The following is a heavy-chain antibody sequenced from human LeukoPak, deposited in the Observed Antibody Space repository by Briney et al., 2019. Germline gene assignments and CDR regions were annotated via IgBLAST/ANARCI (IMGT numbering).Heavy chain of an antibody. CDR1: GYTFTSYG. Sequence: ASVKVSCKASGYTFTSYGISWVRQAPRQGLEWMGWISAYNGNTNYAQKLQGRVTMTTDTSTNTAYMELRSLRSDDTAVYYCARVEGGYCSGGSCYLAGESDYYYYYMDVWGKGTTVTVSS. CDR3: ARVEGGYCSGGSCYLAGESDYYYYYMDV. V-gene: IGHV1-18*01. D-gene: IGHD2-15*01. J-gene: IGHJ6*03. CDR2: ISAYNGNT.